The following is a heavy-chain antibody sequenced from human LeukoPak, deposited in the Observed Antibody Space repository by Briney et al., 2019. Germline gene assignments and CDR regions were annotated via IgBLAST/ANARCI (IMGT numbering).Heavy chain of an antibody. D-gene: IGHD3-22*01. V-gene: IGHV4-39*07. CDR1: GGSVSSSSYY. Sequence: SETLSLTCTVSGGSVSSSSYYWGWIRQPPGKGLEWIGSIYHSGSTYYNPSLKSRVTISVDTSKNQFSLKLSSVTAADTAVYYCAQYYYDSSGSWGQGTLVTVSS. CDR3: AQYYYDSSGS. CDR2: IYHSGST. J-gene: IGHJ4*02.